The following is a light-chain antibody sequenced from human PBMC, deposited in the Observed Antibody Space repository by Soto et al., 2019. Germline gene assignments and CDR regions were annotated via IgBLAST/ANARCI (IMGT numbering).Light chain of an antibody. CDR2: DAS. J-gene: IGKJ3*01. CDR3: QQCNILFT. CDR1: QGISSA. Sequence: AIQLTQSPSSLSASVGDRVTITCRASQGISSALAWYQQKPGKAPKLLIYDASSLESGVPSRFSGSGSGTDFTLTISSLQPEDFATYYCQQCNILFTFGPGTKVDIK. V-gene: IGKV1-13*02.